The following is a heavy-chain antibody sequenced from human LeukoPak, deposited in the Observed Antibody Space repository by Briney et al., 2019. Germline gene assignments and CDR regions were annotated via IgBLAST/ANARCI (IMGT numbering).Heavy chain of an antibody. V-gene: IGHV4-34*01. Sequence: SETLSLTCAVYGGSFSGYYWSWIRQPPGKGLEWIGEINHSGSTNYNPSLKSRVTISVDTSKNQFSLKLSSVTAADTAVYYCARVAKVGGGSPKSIAAAGYYFDYWGQGTLVTVSS. D-gene: IGHD6-13*01. CDR2: INHSGST. CDR1: GGSFSGYY. J-gene: IGHJ4*02. CDR3: ARVAKVGGGSPKSIAAAGYYFDY.